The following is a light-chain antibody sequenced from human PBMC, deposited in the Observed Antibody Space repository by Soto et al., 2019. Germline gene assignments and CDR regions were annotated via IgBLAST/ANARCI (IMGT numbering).Light chain of an antibody. CDR3: QYYDISLSAL. CDR1: SSNIGAGYD. Sequence: QSVLTQPPSVSGAPGQRVTISCTGSSSNIGAGYDVHWYQQLPGTAPKLLIYGNSNRPSGVPDRFSGSKSGTSASLAITGLQAEDEADSYCQYYDISLSALFGGGTKVTVL. J-gene: IGLJ3*02. V-gene: IGLV1-40*01. CDR2: GNS.